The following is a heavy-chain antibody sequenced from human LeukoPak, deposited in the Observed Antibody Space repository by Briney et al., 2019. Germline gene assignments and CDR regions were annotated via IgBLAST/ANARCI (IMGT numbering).Heavy chain of an antibody. D-gene: IGHD6-19*01. CDR2: IYYSGST. CDR1: GGSISSDY. V-gene: IGHV4-59*08. Sequence: SSETLSLTCTVSGGSISSDYWSWIRQPPGEGLEWIGFIYYSGSTNYNPSLKSRVTISVDTSKNQFSLKLSSVTAADTAMYYCARRDNSGYYHFDYWGQGTLVAVSS. CDR3: ARRDNSGYYHFDY. J-gene: IGHJ4*02.